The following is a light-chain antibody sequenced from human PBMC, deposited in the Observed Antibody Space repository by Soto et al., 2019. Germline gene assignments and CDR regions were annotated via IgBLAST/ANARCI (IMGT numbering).Light chain of an antibody. CDR1: QSVNNN. CDR2: GAS. J-gene: IGKJ2*01. V-gene: IGKV3-15*01. Sequence: EIILTHYPASLSVSPGERATLYCRASQSVNNNLAWYQQKPGQAPRLLIYGASTRATGIPGRFRGSGSGKEFTLTINSLQSEDFAVYFCQQYNNLPPDTFGQGTQLEIK. CDR3: QQYNNLPPDT.